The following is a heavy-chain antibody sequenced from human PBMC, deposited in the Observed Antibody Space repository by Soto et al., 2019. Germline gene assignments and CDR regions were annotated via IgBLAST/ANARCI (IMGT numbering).Heavy chain of an antibody. V-gene: IGHV1-3*01. Sequence: WLHHSKEKRLEWMGWIIAGFGNTKYSQKFQGRVTITRDTSTSTAYMELRSLRSDDTAVYYCARDRILAGLYYYYGTDVWRQGSTVIVSS. CDR3: ARDRILAGLYYYYGTDV. CDR2: IIAGFGNT. J-gene: IGHJ6*02.